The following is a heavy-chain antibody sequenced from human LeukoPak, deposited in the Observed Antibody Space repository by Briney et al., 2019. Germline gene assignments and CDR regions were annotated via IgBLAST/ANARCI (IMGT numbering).Heavy chain of an antibody. CDR3: ARQGSDCYSDY. Sequence: PSETLSLTCAVSGYSISSGYYWGWIRQPPAKGLEWIGSIYHSGSTYYNPSLKSRVTISVDTSKNQFSLKLSSVTAADTAVYYCARQGSDCYSDYWGQGTLVTVSS. D-gene: IGHD2-21*01. CDR2: IYHSGST. V-gene: IGHV4-38-2*01. CDR1: GYSISSGYY. J-gene: IGHJ4*02.